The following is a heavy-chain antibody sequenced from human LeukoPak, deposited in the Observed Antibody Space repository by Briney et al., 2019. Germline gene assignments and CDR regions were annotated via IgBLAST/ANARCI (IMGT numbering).Heavy chain of an antibody. D-gene: IGHD6-13*01. CDR1: GFTFSSYS. CDR2: ISRSSSFI. Sequence: GGSLRLSCAASGFTFSSYSMNWVRQAPGKGLEWVSSISRSSSFIYYADSVKGRFTISRDNAKNSLYLQMNSLRAEDTAVYYCARVGVLSSSWLLYWGQGTLVTVSS. V-gene: IGHV3-21*01. CDR3: ARVGVLSSSWLLY. J-gene: IGHJ4*02.